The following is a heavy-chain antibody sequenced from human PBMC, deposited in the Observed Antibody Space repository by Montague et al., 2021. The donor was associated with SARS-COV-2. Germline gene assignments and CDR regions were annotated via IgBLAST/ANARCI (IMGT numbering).Heavy chain of an antibody. D-gene: IGHD6-19*01. CDR3: VTPGKTAVAGQFDY. V-gene: IGHV4-39*07. CDR2: IYEGDTT. CDR1: GGSIRSTTFY. J-gene: IGHJ4*02. Sequence: SKTLSLTCTVSGGSIRSTTFYWGWIRQSPGKGLEWIGHIYEGDTTYYNPSLKSRVAISLDTPNNQFSLKITSLIVADTAIYYCVTPGKTAVAGQFDYWGPGILVTVSS.